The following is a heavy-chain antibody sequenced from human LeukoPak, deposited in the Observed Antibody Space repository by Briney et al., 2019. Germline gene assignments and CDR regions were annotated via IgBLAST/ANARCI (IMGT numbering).Heavy chain of an antibody. CDR1: GFTFSSYW. CDR2: INQDGSAE. V-gene: IGHV3-7*04. J-gene: IGHJ4*02. D-gene: IGHD1-1*01. CDR3: ARDKSRNDLDY. Sequence: PGGSLRLSCASSGFTFSSYWMNCVRQAPGEGLEWVANINQDGSAEYYVDSVKGRFTISRDNAKNSLYLQMNSLRAEDTAVYYCARDKSRNDLDYWGQGTLVTVSS.